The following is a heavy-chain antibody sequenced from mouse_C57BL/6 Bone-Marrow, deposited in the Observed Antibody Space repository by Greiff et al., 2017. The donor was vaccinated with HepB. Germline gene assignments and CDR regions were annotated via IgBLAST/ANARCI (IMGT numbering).Heavy chain of an antibody. J-gene: IGHJ4*01. CDR1: GYTFTSYW. D-gene: IGHD1-1*01. V-gene: IGHV1-64*01. Sequence: QVQLQQPGAELVKPGASVKLSCKASGYTFTSYWMHWVKQRPGQSLEWIGMIHPNSGSTNYNEKFKSKATLTVDKSSSTAYMQLSSLTSEDSAVYYCAQIYYYGSRGAMDYWGQGTSVTVSS. CDR3: AQIYYYGSRGAMDY. CDR2: IHPNSGST.